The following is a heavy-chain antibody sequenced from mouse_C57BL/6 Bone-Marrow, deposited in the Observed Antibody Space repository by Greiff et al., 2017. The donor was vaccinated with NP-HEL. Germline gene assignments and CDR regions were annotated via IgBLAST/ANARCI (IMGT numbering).Heavy chain of an antibody. D-gene: IGHD1-1*01. J-gene: IGHJ4*01. CDR2: IDPENGDT. Sequence: PEQGLEWLGWIDPENGDTEYASKFQGKATITADTSSNTAYLQLSSLTSEDTAVYYCTTTVVDCYAMDYWGQGTSVTVSS. V-gene: IGHV14-4*01. CDR3: TTTVVDCYAMDY.